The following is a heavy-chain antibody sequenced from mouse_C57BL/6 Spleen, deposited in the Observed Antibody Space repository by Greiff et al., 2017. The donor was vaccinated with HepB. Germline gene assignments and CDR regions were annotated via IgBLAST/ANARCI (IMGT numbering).Heavy chain of an antibody. D-gene: IGHD1-1*01. CDR1: GFTFSDYG. Sequence: EVKVEESGGGLVKPGGSLKLSCAASGFTFSDYGMHWVRQAPEKGLEWVAYISSGSSTIYYADTVKGRFTISRDNAKNTLFLQMTSLRSEDTAMYYCANNYGSSLSYWYFDVWGTGTTVTVSS. V-gene: IGHV5-17*01. J-gene: IGHJ1*03. CDR3: ANNYGSSLSYWYFDV. CDR2: ISSGSSTI.